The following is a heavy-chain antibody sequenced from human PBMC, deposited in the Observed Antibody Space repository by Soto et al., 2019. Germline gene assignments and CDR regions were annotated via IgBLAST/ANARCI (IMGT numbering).Heavy chain of an antibody. CDR3: ARESSGSGKNNWFDP. V-gene: IGHV4-59*01. J-gene: IGHJ5*02. CDR1: GGSISTYF. D-gene: IGHD3-10*01. Sequence: SETLSLTCTVSGGSISTYFWSWIRQPPGKGLEWIGYIHHSGSTYYNPSLKSRVTISVDTSKNQFSLKLNSVTAADTAVYYCARESSGSGKNNWFDPWGQGTLVTVSS. CDR2: IHHSGST.